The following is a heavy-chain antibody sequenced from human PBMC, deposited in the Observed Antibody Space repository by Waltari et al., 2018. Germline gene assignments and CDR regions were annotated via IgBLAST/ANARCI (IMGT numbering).Heavy chain of an antibody. CDR3: ARSVHINYDYVWGSYRYLDAFDI. CDR1: GGSISSSSYY. Sequence: QLQLQESGPGLVKPSETLSLTCTVSGGSISSSSYYWGWIRQPPGKGLEWIGSTYYSGRTYYNPALKSRVTISVDTSKNQCSLKLSSVTAADTAVYYCARSVHINYDYVWGSYRYLDAFDIWGQGTMVTVSS. V-gene: IGHV4-39*01. D-gene: IGHD3-16*02. CDR2: TYYSGRT. J-gene: IGHJ3*02.